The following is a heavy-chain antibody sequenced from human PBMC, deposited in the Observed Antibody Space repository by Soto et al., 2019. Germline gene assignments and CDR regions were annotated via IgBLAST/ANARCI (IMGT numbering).Heavy chain of an antibody. D-gene: IGHD3-22*01. CDR1: GRSISSSSYY. J-gene: IGHJ6*02. CDR2: IDYRGST. CDR3: ATDHDDSSCSNYGDYYYGMDV. V-gene: IGHV4-39*01. Sequence: QLQLQESGPGLVKPSETLFLTCTVSGRSISSSSYYWGWMRQPPGKGLEWIGRIDYRGSTYINRSVRSRVTISVDTSKNQFSLKMCSVTAADPAVYYSATDHDDSSCSNYGDYYYGMDVWGQGTTVTVSS.